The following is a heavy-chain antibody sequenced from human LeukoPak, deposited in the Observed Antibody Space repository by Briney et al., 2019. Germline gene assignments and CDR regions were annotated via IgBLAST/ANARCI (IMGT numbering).Heavy chain of an antibody. J-gene: IGHJ4*02. CDR2: IYSGGST. V-gene: IGHV3-66*01. Sequence: GGSLRLSCAASGFTVSSNYMSWVRQAPGKGLEWVSVIYSGGSTYYADSVKGRFTISRDNSKNMLYLQMNSLRAEDTAVYYCARAPLYYYDSEDYFDYWGQGTLVTVSS. D-gene: IGHD3-22*01. CDR1: GFTVSSNY. CDR3: ARAPLYYYDSEDYFDY.